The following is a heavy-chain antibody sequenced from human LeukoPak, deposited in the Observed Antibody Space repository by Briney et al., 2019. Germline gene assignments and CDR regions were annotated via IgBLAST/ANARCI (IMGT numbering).Heavy chain of an antibody. J-gene: IGHJ4*02. CDR2: IYYSGST. CDR1: GGSISSSSYY. Sequence: SETLSLTCTVSGGSISSSSYYWGWIRQPPGKGLEWIGSIYYSGSTYYNPSLKSRVTISVDTSKNQFSLKLSSVTAADTAVYYCARHWVRGVIDYWGQGTLVTVSS. CDR3: ARHWVRGVIDY. V-gene: IGHV4-39*01. D-gene: IGHD3-10*01.